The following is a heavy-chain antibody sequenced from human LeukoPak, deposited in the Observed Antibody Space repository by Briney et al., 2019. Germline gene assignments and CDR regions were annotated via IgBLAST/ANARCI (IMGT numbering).Heavy chain of an antibody. D-gene: IGHD3-22*01. CDR1: GFTFSDYY. CDR2: ISSSGSTI. J-gene: IGHJ3*02. V-gene: IGHV3-11*01. Sequence: GGSLRLSCAASGFTFSDYYMSWIRQAPGKGLEWVSYISSSGSTIYYADSVKGRFTISRDNAKNSLYLQMNSLRAEDTAVYYCARDRDWYYYDSSGYGRTDIWGQGTMVTVSS. CDR3: ARDRDWYYYDSSGYGRTDI.